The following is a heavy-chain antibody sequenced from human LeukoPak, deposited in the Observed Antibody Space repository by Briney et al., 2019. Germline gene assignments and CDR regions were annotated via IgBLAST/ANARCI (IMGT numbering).Heavy chain of an antibody. CDR1: GGSISSGGYY. CDR2: IYYSGST. CDR3: ARGHYGDYPYDY. V-gene: IGHV4-31*03. Sequence: SETLSLTCTVSGGSISSGGYYWSWIRQHPGKGLEWIGYIYYSGSTYYNPSLKSRVTISVDTSKNQFSLKLSSVTAADTAVYYCARGHYGDYPYDYWGQGTLVTVSS. J-gene: IGHJ4*02. D-gene: IGHD4-17*01.